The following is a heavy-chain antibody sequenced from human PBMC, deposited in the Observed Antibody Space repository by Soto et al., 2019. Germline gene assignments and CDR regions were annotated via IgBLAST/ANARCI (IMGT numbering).Heavy chain of an antibody. Sequence: EVQLVESGGGLVQPGGSLRLSCAASGFTFSTYWMHWIRQVPGKGLEWVSRINSDASHTYYADSVKGRFTIFRDNAKNTLHLEMNSLRAEDTAVYYCVRDGHCMTTSCYGNWFDPWGQGTLVTVSS. CDR2: INSDASHT. CDR3: VRDGHCMTTSCYGNWFDP. CDR1: GFTFSTYW. D-gene: IGHD2-2*01. J-gene: IGHJ5*02. V-gene: IGHV3-74*01.